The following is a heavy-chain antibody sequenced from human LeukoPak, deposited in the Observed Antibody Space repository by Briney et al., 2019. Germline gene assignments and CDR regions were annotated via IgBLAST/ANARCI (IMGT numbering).Heavy chain of an antibody. J-gene: IGHJ4*02. CDR2: ISDSGRT. CDR1: GASVNSYY. Sequence: ASETLSLTCTVSGASVNSYYWDWIRQPPGKGLEWIGCISDSGRTYYNPSLKSRVTISLGTSNNQFSLRLTSVTAADSAMYYCTKGYYEPFDSWGQGTLVTVPS. CDR3: TKGYYEPFDS. D-gene: IGHD3-22*01. V-gene: IGHV4-59*02.